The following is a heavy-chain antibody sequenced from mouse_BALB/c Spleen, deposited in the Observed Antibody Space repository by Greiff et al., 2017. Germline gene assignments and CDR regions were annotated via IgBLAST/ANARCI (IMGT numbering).Heavy chain of an antibody. Sequence: QVQLKQSGAELVRPGASVTLSCKASGYTFTDYEMHWVKQTPVHGLEWIGAIDPETGGTAYNQKFKGKATLTADKSSSTAYMELRSLTSEDSAVYYCTRSAYYYAMDYWGQGTSVTVSS. CDR2: IDPETGGT. V-gene: IGHV1-15*01. CDR3: TRSAYYYAMDY. J-gene: IGHJ4*01. CDR1: GYTFTDYE. D-gene: IGHD1-2*01.